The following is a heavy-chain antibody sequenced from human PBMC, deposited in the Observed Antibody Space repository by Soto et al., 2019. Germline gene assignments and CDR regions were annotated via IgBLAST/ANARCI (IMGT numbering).Heavy chain of an antibody. V-gene: IGHV3-30-3*01. CDR3: ARAGCDGGTCYTLVGLRYGMDV. CDR2: ISYDGNNK. CDR1: GFTFSNYA. J-gene: IGHJ6*02. Sequence: QVQLVESGGGVVQPGRSLRLSCAASGFTFSNYAMYWVRQAPGKGLEWVAVISYDGNNKYYADSVKGRFTISRDNSKNTLYMQWXSLRAEDTAVYYCARAGCDGGTCYTLVGLRYGMDVWGQGTTVTVSS. D-gene: IGHD2-15*01.